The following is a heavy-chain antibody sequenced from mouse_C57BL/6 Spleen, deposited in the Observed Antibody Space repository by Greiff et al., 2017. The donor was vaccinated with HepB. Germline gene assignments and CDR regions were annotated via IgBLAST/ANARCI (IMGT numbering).Heavy chain of an antibody. CDR2: IYPSDSYT. V-gene: IGHV1-50*01. D-gene: IGHD1-1*01. J-gene: IGHJ3*01. CDR3: AREGRYGSPRGFAY. Sequence: QVQLQQPGAELVKPGASVKLSCKASGYTFTSYWMQWVKQRPGQGLEWIGEIYPSDSYTNYNQKFKGKATLTVDTSSSTAYMQLSSLTSEDSAVYYCAREGRYGSPRGFAYWGQGTLVTVSA. CDR1: GYTFTSYW.